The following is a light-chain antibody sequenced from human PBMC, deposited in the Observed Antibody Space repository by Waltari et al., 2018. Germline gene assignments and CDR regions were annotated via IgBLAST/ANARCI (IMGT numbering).Light chain of an antibody. CDR2: RNN. CDR1: RSNTGSNS. V-gene: IGLV1-47*01. J-gene: IGLJ2*01. CDR3: AAWDDSLSGVV. Sequence: QSVLTQPPSASGTPGQRVTISCSGRRSNTGSNSVSWYQQLPGTAPKLLIYRNNQRPSGVPDRFSGSKSGTSASLAISGLRSEDEADYYCAAWDDSLSGVVFGGGTKLTVL.